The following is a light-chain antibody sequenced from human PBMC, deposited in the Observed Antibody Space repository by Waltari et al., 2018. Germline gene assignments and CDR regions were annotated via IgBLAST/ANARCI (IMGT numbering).Light chain of an antibody. V-gene: IGKV1D-12*01. CDR2: GSS. CDR1: QAFNNW. CDR3: QQTSNFPLT. Sequence: DIHLTQSPSSVSASIGDRVTIICRASQAFNNWLAWYQQKPGKAPKLLIFGSSTLVSGVPSRFSGSGSGTDFSLTISSLQPEDVATYYCQQTSNFPLTFGPGTTVDI. J-gene: IGKJ3*01.